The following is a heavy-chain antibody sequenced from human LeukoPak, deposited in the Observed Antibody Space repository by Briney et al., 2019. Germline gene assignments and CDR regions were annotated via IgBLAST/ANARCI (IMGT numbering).Heavy chain of an antibody. D-gene: IGHD3-10*01. V-gene: IGHV4-31*03. CDR1: GGSISSSGYY. J-gene: IGHJ6*02. CDR2: IYYSGST. CDR3: AREPFTYGRRTYFYYGLDV. Sequence: SQTLSLTCTVSGGSISSSGYYWSWIRQHPGKGLEWIGYIYYSGSTYYNPSLESRLTISVDTSKNQFSLKLTSVTAADTAVYYCAREPFTYGRRTYFYYGLDVWGQGTTVTVSS.